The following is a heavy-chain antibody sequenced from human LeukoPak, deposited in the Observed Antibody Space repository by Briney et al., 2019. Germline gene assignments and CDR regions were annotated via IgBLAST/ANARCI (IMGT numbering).Heavy chain of an antibody. V-gene: IGHV1-8*01. D-gene: IGHD6-13*01. J-gene: IGHJ5*02. CDR2: MNPNSGNT. CDR1: RYTFTSYD. CDR3: ARGRSSSWYLSGDWFDP. Sequence: GASVKVSCKASRYTFTSYDINWVRQATGQGLEWMGWMNPNSGNTGYAQKFQGRVTMTRNTSISTAYMELSSLRSEDTAVYYCARGRSSSWYLSGDWFDPWGQGTLVTVSS.